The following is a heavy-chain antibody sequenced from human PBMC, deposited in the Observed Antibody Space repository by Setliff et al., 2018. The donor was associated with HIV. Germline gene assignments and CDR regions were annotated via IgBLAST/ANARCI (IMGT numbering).Heavy chain of an antibody. CDR2: ISWNSGSI. CDR3: AKVLYSSGWWYGMDV. J-gene: IGHJ6*02. CDR1: GFRFSTYG. Sequence: GGSLRLSCVASGFRFSTYGMHWVRQAPGKGLEWVSGISWNSGSIGYADSVKGRFTISRDNAKNSLYLQMNSLRAEDTALYYCAKVLYSSGWWYGMDVWGQGTTVTVSS. V-gene: IGHV3-9*01. D-gene: IGHD6-19*01.